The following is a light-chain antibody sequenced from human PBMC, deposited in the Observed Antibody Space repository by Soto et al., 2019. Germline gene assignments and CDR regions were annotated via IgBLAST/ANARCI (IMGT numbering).Light chain of an antibody. CDR2: GAS. J-gene: IGKJ1*01. CDR1: QSVSSSY. V-gene: IGKV3-20*01. CDR3: QQYGSSPWT. Sequence: EIVLTQSPGTLSLSPGERATLSCRASQSVSSSYLAWYQQKPGQAPRLLIYGASSRATGIPDRFSGSGSGTDFSLTISRLESEDFAVEYCQQYGSSPWTFGQGTKVEIK.